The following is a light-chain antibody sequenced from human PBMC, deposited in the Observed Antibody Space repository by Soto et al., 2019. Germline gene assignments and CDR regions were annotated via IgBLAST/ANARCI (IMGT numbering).Light chain of an antibody. CDR3: SSHSISSTDYV. V-gene: IGLV2-14*01. CDR2: EVN. CDR1: TSDIGSAKY. Sequence: QSVLAQPASVSGSPGQSITIPCTGSTSDIGSAKYVSWYQQHPGKAPKVMIYEVNNRPSGVSNRFSGSKSGNTASLTISGLQAEDEADYYCSSHSISSTDYVFGTGTKLTVL. J-gene: IGLJ1*01.